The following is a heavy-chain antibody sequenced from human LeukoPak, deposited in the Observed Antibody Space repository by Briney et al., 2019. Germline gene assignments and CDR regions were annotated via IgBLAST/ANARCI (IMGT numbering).Heavy chain of an antibody. Sequence: GGSLRLSCAASGFTFSSYGMHWVRQAPGKGLEWVAFIRYDGSNKYYADSVKGRFTISRDNPKNTLYLQMNSLRAEDTAVYYCARDRGSSGWPNWFDPWGQGTLVTVSS. CDR1: GFTFSSYG. J-gene: IGHJ5*02. D-gene: IGHD6-19*01. V-gene: IGHV3-30*02. CDR2: IRYDGSNK. CDR3: ARDRGSSGWPNWFDP.